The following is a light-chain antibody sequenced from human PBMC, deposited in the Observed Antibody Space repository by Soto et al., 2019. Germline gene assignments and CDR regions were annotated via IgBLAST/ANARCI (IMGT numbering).Light chain of an antibody. V-gene: IGKV1-39*01. CDR1: QSISPY. Sequence: DIQMTQSPPSLSASVGDRITITCRASQSISPYLNWYQQKPGKAPQLLIYSASTLQSGVPSRFSGSGSGTDFALTITGLQPEDLATYYCQQSYSSPPTFGGGTKVEIK. CDR2: SAS. J-gene: IGKJ4*01. CDR3: QQSYSSPPT.